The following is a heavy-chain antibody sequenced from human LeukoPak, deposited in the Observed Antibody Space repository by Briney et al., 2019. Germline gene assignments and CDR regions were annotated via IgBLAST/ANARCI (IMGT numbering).Heavy chain of an antibody. Sequence: SETLSLTCTVSGGSISSSSYYWGWIRQPPGKGLEWIGSIYYSGSTYYNPSLKSRVTISVDTSKNQFSLKLSSVTAADTAVYYCARSPDYGDGDWFDPWGQGTLVTVSS. CDR2: IYYSGST. J-gene: IGHJ5*02. CDR3: ARSPDYGDGDWFDP. CDR1: GGSISSSSYY. V-gene: IGHV4-39*07. D-gene: IGHD4-17*01.